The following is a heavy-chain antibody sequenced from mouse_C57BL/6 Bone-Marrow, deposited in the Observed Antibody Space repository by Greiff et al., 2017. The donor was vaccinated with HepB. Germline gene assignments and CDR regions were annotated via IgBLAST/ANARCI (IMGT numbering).Heavy chain of an antibody. D-gene: IGHD1-1*01. J-gene: IGHJ2*01. CDR1: GFTFSSYA. V-gene: IGHV5-4*01. CDR3: AREGFITTVVAHFDY. CDR2: ISDGGSYT. Sequence: EVQVVESGGGLVKPGGSLKLSCAASGFTFSSYAMSWVRQTPEKRLEWVATISDGGSYTYYPDNVKGRFTISRDTAKNNLYLQMSHLKSEDTAMYYCAREGFITTVVAHFDYWGQGTTLTVSS.